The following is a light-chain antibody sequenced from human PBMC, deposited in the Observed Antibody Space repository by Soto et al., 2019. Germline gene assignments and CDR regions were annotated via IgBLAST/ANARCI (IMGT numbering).Light chain of an antibody. CDR2: DVS. V-gene: IGLV2-11*01. J-gene: IGLJ2*01. Sequence: QSALTQPRSVSGSPGQSVTISCTGTSSDVGGYNFVSWYQQYPGKVPKLIIYDVSQRPSGVPDRFAASKSDNTASLTISGLKAEDEADYYCCSDAGSPTLFGVGTQLTVL. CDR1: SSDVGGYNF. CDR3: CSDAGSPTL.